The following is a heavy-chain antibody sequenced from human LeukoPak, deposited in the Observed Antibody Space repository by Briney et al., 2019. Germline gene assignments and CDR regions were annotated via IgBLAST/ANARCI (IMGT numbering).Heavy chain of an antibody. CDR3: AKEGYYSNYDRGRHFYDY. Sequence: GGSLRLSCAASGFTFSSYAMSWVRQAPGKGLEWVSAISGSGGSTYYADSVKGRFTISRDNSKNTLYLQMNSLRAEDTAVYYCAKEGYYSNYDRGRHFYDYWGQGTLVTVSS. CDR1: GFTFSSYA. V-gene: IGHV3-23*01. D-gene: IGHD4-11*01. J-gene: IGHJ4*02. CDR2: ISGSGGST.